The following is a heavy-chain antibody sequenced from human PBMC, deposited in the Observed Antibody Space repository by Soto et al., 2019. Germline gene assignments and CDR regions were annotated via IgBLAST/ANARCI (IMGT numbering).Heavy chain of an antibody. D-gene: IGHD3-22*01. Sequence: EVQLLESGGGLVQPGGSLRPSCAASGFTFSSHAMSWDRQAPGKGLEWVSAISGSGGSTYYADSVKGRFTISRDNSKNTLYLQMNSLRAEDTAVYYCAKVPSYSYDSSGYNDYWGEGTLVTVSS. J-gene: IGHJ4*02. CDR2: ISGSGGST. CDR1: GFTFSSHA. CDR3: AKVPSYSYDSSGYNDY. V-gene: IGHV3-23*01.